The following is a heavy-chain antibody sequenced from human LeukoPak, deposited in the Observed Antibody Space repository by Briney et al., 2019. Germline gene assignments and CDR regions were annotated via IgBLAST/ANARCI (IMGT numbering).Heavy chain of an antibody. CDR1: VFTFSDYF. D-gene: IGHD6-19*01. CDR3: AKDSSSGYARGYFDY. Sequence: GGSLRLSCAASVFTFSDYFMSWIRQAPGKGLDWVSYISGSGGAIYYADSVKGRFTISRDNSKNTLYFQTNSLRAEDTAVYYCAKDSSSGYARGYFDYWGQGTLVTVSS. CDR2: ISGSGGAI. J-gene: IGHJ4*02. V-gene: IGHV3-11*04.